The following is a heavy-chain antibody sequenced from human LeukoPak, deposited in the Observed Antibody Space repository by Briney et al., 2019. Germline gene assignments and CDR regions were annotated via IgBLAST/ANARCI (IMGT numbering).Heavy chain of an antibody. V-gene: IGHV1-2*02. D-gene: IGHD2-15*01. CDR2: INPNSGGT. Sequence: ASVKVSCKASGYTFTGYYMHWVRQAPGQGLEWMGWINPNSGGTNYAQKLQGRVTMTRDTSISTAYMELSRLRSDDTAVYYCARGYCSGGSCSALGYYYYGMDVWGQGTTVTVSS. CDR1: GYTFTGYY. J-gene: IGHJ6*02. CDR3: ARGYCSGGSCSALGYYYYGMDV.